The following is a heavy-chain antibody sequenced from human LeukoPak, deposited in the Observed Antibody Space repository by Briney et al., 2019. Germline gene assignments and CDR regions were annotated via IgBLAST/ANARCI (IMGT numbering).Heavy chain of an antibody. D-gene: IGHD3-9*01. V-gene: IGHV3-33*08. J-gene: IGHJ4*02. CDR2: IWYDGSNK. CDR1: GFTFNSYA. CDR3: ARDAGRYFDWLGY. Sequence: PGGSLRLSCSASGFTFNSYAIHWVRQAPGKGLEWVAVIWYDGSNKYYADSVKGRFTISRDNSKNTLYLQMNSLRAEDTAVYYCARDAGRYFDWLGYWGQGTLVTVSS.